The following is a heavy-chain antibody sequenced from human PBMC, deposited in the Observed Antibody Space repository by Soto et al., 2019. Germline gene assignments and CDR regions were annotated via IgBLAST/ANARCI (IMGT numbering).Heavy chain of an antibody. V-gene: IGHV3-74*01. CDR3: ARVAVNLVADAFDI. CDR1: GFTFSSYW. Sequence: EVQLVESGGGLVQPGGSLRLSCAASGFTFSSYWMHWVRQAPGKGLVWVSRINSDGSSTSYADSVKGRFTISRDNAKNTLYLQMNRLRAEDTAVYYCARVAVNLVADAFDIWGQGTMVTVSS. CDR2: INSDGSST. J-gene: IGHJ3*02. D-gene: IGHD2-15*01.